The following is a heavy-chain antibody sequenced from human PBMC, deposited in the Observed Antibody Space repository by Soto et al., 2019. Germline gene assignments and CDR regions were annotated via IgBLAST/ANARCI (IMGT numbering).Heavy chain of an antibody. D-gene: IGHD2-2*01. CDR3: AIRYCSSTSCYVFYFDY. Sequence: SVKVSCKASGGTFSSYAISWVRQAPGQGLEWMGGIIPIFGTANYAQKLQGRVTITADESTSTAYMELSSLRSEDTAVYYCAIRYCSSTSCYVFYFDYWGQGTLVTVSS. CDR1: GGTFSSYA. V-gene: IGHV1-69*13. J-gene: IGHJ4*02. CDR2: IIPIFGTA.